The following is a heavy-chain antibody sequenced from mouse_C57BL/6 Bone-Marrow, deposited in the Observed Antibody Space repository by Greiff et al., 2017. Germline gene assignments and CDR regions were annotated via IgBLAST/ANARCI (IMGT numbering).Heavy chain of an antibody. CDR3: AREDDGYYPDY. V-gene: IGHV1-69*01. D-gene: IGHD2-3*01. CDR1: GYTFTSYW. CDR2: IDPSDSYT. Sequence: VQLQQPGAELVMPGASVKLSCKASGYTFTSYWMHWVKQRPGQGLEWIGEIDPSDSYTNYNQKFKGKSTLTVDKSSSTAYMQLSSLTSEDSAVYYCAREDDGYYPDYWGQGTTLTGSS. J-gene: IGHJ2*01.